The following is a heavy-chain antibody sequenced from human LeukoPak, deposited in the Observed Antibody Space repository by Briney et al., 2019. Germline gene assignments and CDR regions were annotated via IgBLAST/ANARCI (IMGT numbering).Heavy chain of an antibody. J-gene: IGHJ4*02. V-gene: IGHV4-34*01. Sequence: PSETLSLTCAVYGGSFSGYYWSWIRQPPGKGLEWIGEINHSGSTNYNPSLKSRVTISVDTSMNQFSLKLSSVTAADTAVYYCARKKWPEKTQYGSGRYFDYWGQGTLVTVSS. CDR2: INHSGST. CDR3: ARKKWPEKTQYGSGRYFDY. D-gene: IGHD3-10*01. CDR1: GGSFSGYY.